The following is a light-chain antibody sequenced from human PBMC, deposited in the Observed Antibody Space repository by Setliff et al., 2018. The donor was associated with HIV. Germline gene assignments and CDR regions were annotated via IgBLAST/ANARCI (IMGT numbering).Light chain of an antibody. CDR2: DDS. Sequence: SYELTQPPSVSAAPGKTARITCGGDNIGTKSVHWYQQKPGQAPVVVVYDDSDRPSGIPERISGSNSGHTATLTISRVEVGDEADYYCQVWDSSSDQYVFGSGTKVTV. CDR1: NIGTKS. CDR3: QVWDSSSDQYV. V-gene: IGLV3-21*03. J-gene: IGLJ1*01.